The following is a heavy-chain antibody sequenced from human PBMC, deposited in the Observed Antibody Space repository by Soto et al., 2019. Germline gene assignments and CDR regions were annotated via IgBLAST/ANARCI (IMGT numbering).Heavy chain of an antibody. J-gene: IGHJ5*02. V-gene: IGHV4-39*01. D-gene: IGHD5-12*01. CDR1: GGSISSSSYY. CDR3: ARRVGYSGYVFWFDP. Sequence: PSETLSLTCTVSGGSISSSSYYWGWIRQPPGKGLEWIGSIYYSGSTYYNPSLKSRVTISVDTSKNQFSLKLSSVTAADTAVYYCARRVGYSGYVFWFDPWGQGTLVTVS. CDR2: IYYSGST.